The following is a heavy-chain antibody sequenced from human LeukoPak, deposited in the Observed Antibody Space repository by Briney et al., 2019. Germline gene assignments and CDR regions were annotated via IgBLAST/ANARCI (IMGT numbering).Heavy chain of an antibody. Sequence: PGRSLRFSCAASGFTFSSYGMHWVRQAPGKGLEWVAVIWYDGSNKYYADSVKGRFTIPRDNSKNTLYLQMNSLRAEDTAVYYCAREVVVQGVIGSPFDYWGQGTLVTVSS. CDR2: IWYDGSNK. V-gene: IGHV3-33*01. D-gene: IGHD3-10*01. CDR3: AREVVVQGVIGSPFDY. J-gene: IGHJ4*02. CDR1: GFTFSSYG.